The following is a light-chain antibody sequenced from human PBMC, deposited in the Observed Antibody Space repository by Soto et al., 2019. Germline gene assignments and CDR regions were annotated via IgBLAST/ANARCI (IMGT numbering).Light chain of an antibody. CDR2: ENT. J-gene: IGLJ2*01. CDR1: SSNIGNNY. V-gene: IGLV1-51*02. CDR3: ASWDYSLSAVI. Sequence: QSVLTQPPSVSAAPGQKVTISCYASSSNIGNNYVSWYHQLPVTAPKLLIYENTQRPSGIPDRFSASKSGTSATLGIAGLQTGDEADYYCASWDYSLSAVIFGGGTKLTVL.